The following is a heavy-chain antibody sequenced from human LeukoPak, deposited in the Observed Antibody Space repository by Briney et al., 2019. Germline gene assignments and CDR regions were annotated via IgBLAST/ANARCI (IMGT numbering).Heavy chain of an antibody. V-gene: IGHV4-39*01. CDR3: ATTYCGGDCSNIIDY. CDR2: IYYSGNT. J-gene: IGHJ4*02. Sequence: SETLSLTCNVSGGSIRSGPYYWGWIRQPPGKRLEWIGSIYYSGNTQYSPSLRSRVTISVDTSKNEFSLKLSSVTAADTAVYYCATTYCGGDCSNIIDYWGQGTLVTVSS. D-gene: IGHD2-21*02. CDR1: GGSIRSGPYY.